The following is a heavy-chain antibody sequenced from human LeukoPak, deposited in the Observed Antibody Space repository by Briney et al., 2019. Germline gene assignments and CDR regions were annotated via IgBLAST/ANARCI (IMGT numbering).Heavy chain of an antibody. D-gene: IGHD1-7*01. CDR1: GFTFSSYA. V-gene: IGHV3-23*01. CDR2: ISGSGGST. J-gene: IGHJ3*02. CDR3: ASVITGTDDEAFDI. Sequence: GGSLRLSCAASGFTFSSYAMSWVRQAPGKGLEWDSAISGSGGSTYYADSVKGRFTISRDNSKNTLYLQMNSLRAEDTAAYYCASVITGTDDEAFDIWGQGTMVTVSS.